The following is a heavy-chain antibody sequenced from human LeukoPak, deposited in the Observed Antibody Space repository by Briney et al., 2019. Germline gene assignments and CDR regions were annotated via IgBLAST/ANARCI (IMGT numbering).Heavy chain of an antibody. Sequence: SETLSLTCTVSGGSISSYYWSWIRQPPGKGLEWIGYIYYSGSTNYNPSLKSRVTISVDTSKNQFSLKLSSVTAADTAVYYCARGVVVPAAQWGQGTLVTVSS. V-gene: IGHV4-59*12. CDR3: ARGVVVPAAQ. CDR2: IYYSGST. D-gene: IGHD2-2*01. J-gene: IGHJ4*02. CDR1: GGSISSYY.